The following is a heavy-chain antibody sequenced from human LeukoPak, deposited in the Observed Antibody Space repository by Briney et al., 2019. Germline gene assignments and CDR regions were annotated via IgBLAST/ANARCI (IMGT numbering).Heavy chain of an antibody. CDR3: ARDLEVAATGDFDY. CDR1: GFTFSDYY. D-gene: IGHD2-15*01. CDR2: ISSSGSTI. Sequence: GGSLRLSCAASGFTFSDYYMSWIRQAPGKGLEWVSYISSSGSTIYYADPVKGRFTISRDNAKNSLYLQMNSLRAEDTAVYYCARDLEVAATGDFDYWGQGTLVTVSS. V-gene: IGHV3-11*01. J-gene: IGHJ4*02.